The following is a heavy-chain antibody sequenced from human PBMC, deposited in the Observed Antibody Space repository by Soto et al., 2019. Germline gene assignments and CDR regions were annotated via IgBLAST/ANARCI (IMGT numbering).Heavy chain of an antibody. Sequence: QDQLVQSGVEVKKPGASVKVSCKASGYSFTNYGITWVRQAPGQGFEWVGWISAYNGNTNYAPKFQGRVTMTTEAATSTAYLELRSLRSDDTAVYYCARDRGVAPPVAGNTHYYYYMDVWGKGTTVTVSS. D-gene: IGHD6-19*01. J-gene: IGHJ6*03. CDR3: ARDRGVAPPVAGNTHYYYYMDV. CDR2: ISAYNGNT. V-gene: IGHV1-18*01. CDR1: GYSFTNYG.